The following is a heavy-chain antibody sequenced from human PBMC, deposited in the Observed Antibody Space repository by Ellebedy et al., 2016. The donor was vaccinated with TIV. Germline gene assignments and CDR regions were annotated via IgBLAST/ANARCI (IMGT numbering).Heavy chain of an antibody. CDR1: GFIFSSSG. D-gene: IGHD6-13*01. Sequence: GESLKISCAASGFIFSSSGMHWVRPAPGKGLEWVAVMSYDGTGTYYVDSVKGRFTISRDNSKSTLYLQMNSLRPEDTAVYYCAKRGAHSSFDYWGQGTLVTVSS. CDR3: AKRGAHSSFDY. J-gene: IGHJ4*02. CDR2: MSYDGTGT. V-gene: IGHV3-30*18.